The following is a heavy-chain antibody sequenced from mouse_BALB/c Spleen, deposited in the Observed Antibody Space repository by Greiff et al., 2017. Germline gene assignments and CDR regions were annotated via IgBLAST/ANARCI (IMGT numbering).Heavy chain of an antibody. CDR2: IYPGDGDT. V-gene: IGHV1-80*01. Sequence: QVQLQQSGAELVRPGSSVKISCKASGYAFSSYWMNWVKQRPGQGLEWIGQIYPGDGDTNYNGKFKGKATLTADKSSSTAYMQLSSRTSEDSAVYFCARGDHFDYWGQGTTLTVSS. J-gene: IGHJ2*01. CDR1: GYAFSSYW. CDR3: ARGDHFDY.